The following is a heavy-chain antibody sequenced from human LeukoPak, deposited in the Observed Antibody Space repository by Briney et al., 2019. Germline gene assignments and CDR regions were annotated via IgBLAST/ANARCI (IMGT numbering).Heavy chain of an antibody. Sequence: GGSLRLSCAASGFTFSSYSMNWVRQAPGKGLEWVSSISSSSSYIYYADSVKGRFTISRDNAKNSLYLQMNSLRAEDTAVYYCARDNRGKSSVDYYYGMDVWGQGTTVSVSS. CDR3: ARDNRGKSSVDYYYGMDV. CDR2: ISSSSSYI. D-gene: IGHD4-23*01. J-gene: IGHJ6*02. V-gene: IGHV3-21*01. CDR1: GFTFSSYS.